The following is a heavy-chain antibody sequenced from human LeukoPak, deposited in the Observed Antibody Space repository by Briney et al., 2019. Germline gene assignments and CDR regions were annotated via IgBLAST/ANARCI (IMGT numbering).Heavy chain of an antibody. Sequence: GGSLRLSCAASVFTFSTYNMNWVRQAPGKGLEWVSSITSSSRYTFYADSVKGRFTISRDHAKNSLYLQMNSLRAEDTAVYYCARDLGVIVHPSDYWGQGTLVTVSS. CDR3: ARDLGVIVHPSDY. V-gene: IGHV3-21*01. D-gene: IGHD3-16*02. J-gene: IGHJ4*02. CDR1: VFTFSTYN. CDR2: ITSSSRYT.